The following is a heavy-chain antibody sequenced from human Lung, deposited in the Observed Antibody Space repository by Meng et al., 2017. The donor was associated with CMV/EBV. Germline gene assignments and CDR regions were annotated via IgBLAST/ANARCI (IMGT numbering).Heavy chain of an antibody. CDR2: INTGSGST. V-gene: IGHV1-46*01. D-gene: IGHD1-26*01. CDR3: ARDSSGSYYGAFDI. J-gene: IGHJ3*02. Sequence: ASVKVSXKASGYTFTNYFMHWVRQGPGQGLEWMGVINTGSGSTNYAQKFQGRVSMTRDTSTSTVYMEVSSLRSEDTAVYFCARDSSGSYYGAFDIWGRGPMVTVSS. CDR1: GYTFTNYF.